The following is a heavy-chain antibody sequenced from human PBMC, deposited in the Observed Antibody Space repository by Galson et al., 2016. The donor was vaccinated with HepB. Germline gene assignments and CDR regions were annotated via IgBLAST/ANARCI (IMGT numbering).Heavy chain of an antibody. CDR1: GFIFKNAA. CDR2: IVAGNGDT. Sequence: SVKVSCKASGFIFKNAAVQWVRQAPGQGLEWIGWIVAGNGDTNYAQKLQERATFTRDMSTRTAYIELTSLRSDDTAVYYCAAATYYDILTTYYVEDYWGQGTLVTVSS. V-gene: IGHV1-58*01. D-gene: IGHD3-9*01. J-gene: IGHJ4*02. CDR3: AAATYYDILTTYYVEDY.